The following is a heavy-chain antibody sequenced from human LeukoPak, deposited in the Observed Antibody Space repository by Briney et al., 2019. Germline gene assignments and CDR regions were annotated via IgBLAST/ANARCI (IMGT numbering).Heavy chain of an antibody. D-gene: IGHD6-19*01. CDR3: ARAPSAQWYFQH. Sequence: PGGPLRLSCAASGFSVSSNYMSWVRQAPGKGLEWVSVIYSGGSSYYGDSVKGRFTISRDNSKNTLYLQMNSLRAEDTAVYYCARAPSAQWYFQHWGQGTLVIVSS. J-gene: IGHJ1*01. CDR1: GFSVSSNY. CDR2: IYSGGSS. V-gene: IGHV3-53*01.